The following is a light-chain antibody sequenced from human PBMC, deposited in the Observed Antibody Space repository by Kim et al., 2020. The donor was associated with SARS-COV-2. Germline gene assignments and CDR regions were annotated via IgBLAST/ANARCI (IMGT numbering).Light chain of an antibody. V-gene: IGLV3-21*04. CDR1: NIGSKN. CDR3: QVWDSSSDHVV. CDR2: YDS. Sequence: SYELTQPPSVSVAPGKTARITCGGSNIGSKNVHWYQQKPGQAPVLVIYYDSDRPSGIPERFSGSNSGNTATLTISRVEAGDEADYYCQVWDSSSDHVVFG. J-gene: IGLJ2*01.